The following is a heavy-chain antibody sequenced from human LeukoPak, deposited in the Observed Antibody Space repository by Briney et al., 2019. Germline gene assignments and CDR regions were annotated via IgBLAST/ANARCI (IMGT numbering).Heavy chain of an antibody. Sequence: SETPSLTCAVYVGSFSGYYWSWIRQPPGKGLEWIGYIYYSGSTNYNPSLKSRVTISVDTSKNQFSLRLSSVTAADTAVYYCARVTGYMTEDYFDYWGQGTLITVSS. CDR3: ARVTGYMTEDYFDY. CDR1: VGSFSGYY. D-gene: IGHD6-13*01. J-gene: IGHJ4*02. V-gene: IGHV4-59*01. CDR2: IYYSGST.